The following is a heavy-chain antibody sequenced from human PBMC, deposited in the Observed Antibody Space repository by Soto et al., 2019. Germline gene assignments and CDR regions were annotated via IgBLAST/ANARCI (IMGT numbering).Heavy chain of an antibody. V-gene: IGHV4-59*01. J-gene: IGHJ3*02. Sequence: SETLSLTCTVSGGSISSYYWSWIRQPPGKGLEWIGYIYYSGSTNYNPSLKSRVTISVDTSKNQFSLKLSSVTAADTAVYYCARGELEPTSIFDIWGQGTMVTVSS. CDR3: ARGELEPTSIFDI. CDR1: GGSISSYY. D-gene: IGHD1-1*01. CDR2: IYYSGST.